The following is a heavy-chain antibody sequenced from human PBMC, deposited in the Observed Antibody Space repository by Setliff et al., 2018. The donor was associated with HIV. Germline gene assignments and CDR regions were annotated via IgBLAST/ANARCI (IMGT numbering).Heavy chain of an antibody. V-gene: IGHV4-30-4*01. CDR1: YATLSTADYY. CDR3: ARQGAGYYYDSSEYYTGNGFDM. CDR2: VSYTGTT. D-gene: IGHD3-22*01. J-gene: IGHJ3*02. Sequence: SETLSLTCTASYATLSTADYYWTWIRQPPGKGLEWIGFVSYTGTTRYSPSLRSRISISIDASKNKFSLQLTSVTAADTAVYYCARQGAGYYYDSSEYYTGNGFDMWGQGTMVTVSS.